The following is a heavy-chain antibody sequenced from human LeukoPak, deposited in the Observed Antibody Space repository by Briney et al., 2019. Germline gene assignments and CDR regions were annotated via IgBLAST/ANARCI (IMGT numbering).Heavy chain of an antibody. CDR3: SRDCYRDGSSGVCYTGDYFDY. J-gene: IGHJ4*02. CDR2: IAYDGSNI. D-gene: IGHD2-8*01. CDR1: GFTFSSHA. Sequence: PGRSLRLSCAASGFTFSSHAMHWVRQAPGKGLERVAVIAYDGSNIYYTDSVKGRFTISRDNSKNTLYLQMNNLRAEDTAVYYCSRDCYRDGSSGVCYTGDYFDYWGQGTLVTVSS. V-gene: IGHV3-30*04.